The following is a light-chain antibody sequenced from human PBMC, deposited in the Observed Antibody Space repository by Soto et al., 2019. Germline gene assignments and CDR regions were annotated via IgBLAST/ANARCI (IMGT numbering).Light chain of an antibody. CDR1: EDITNY. CDR2: DAS. Sequence: DIYMAQSPSSLSASVGDRVTITCQASEDITNYLNWYQQKPGKAPKLLIYDASRLETGVPLRFTGGGSGTNFTFTISGLQPEDIASYYCQQYGNLPLTFGQGTMVEFK. V-gene: IGKV1-33*01. J-gene: IGKJ2*01. CDR3: QQYGNLPLT.